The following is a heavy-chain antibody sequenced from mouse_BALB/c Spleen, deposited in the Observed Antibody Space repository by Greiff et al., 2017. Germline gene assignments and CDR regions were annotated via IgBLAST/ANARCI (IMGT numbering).Heavy chain of an antibody. J-gene: IGHJ3*01. D-gene: IGHD2-3*01. Sequence: EVQVVESGGGLVKPGGSLKLSCAASGFTFSSYAMSWVRQTPEKRLEWVASISSGGSTYYPDSVKGRFTISRDNARNILYLQMSSLRSEDTAMYYCADGGFAYWGQGTLVTVSA. V-gene: IGHV5-6-5*01. CDR1: GFTFSSYA. CDR3: ADGGFAY. CDR2: ISSGGST.